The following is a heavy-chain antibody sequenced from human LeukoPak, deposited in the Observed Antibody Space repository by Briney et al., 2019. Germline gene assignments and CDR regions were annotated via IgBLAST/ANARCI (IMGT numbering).Heavy chain of an antibody. CDR2: IYYSGST. CDR1: GGSISSYY. V-gene: IGHV4-59*01. D-gene: IGHD6-19*01. CDR3: AREQWPGNYYGMDV. J-gene: IGHJ6*02. Sequence: PSETLSLTCAVSGGSISSYYWSWIRQPPGKGLEWIGYIYYSGSTNYNPSLKSRVTISVDTPKNQFSLELSSVTAADTAVYYCAREQWPGNYYGMDVWGQGTTVTVSS.